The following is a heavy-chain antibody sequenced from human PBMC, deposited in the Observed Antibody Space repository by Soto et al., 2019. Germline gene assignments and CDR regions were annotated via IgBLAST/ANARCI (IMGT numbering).Heavy chain of an antibody. V-gene: IGHV3-30-3*01. CDR3: ARLRTQSRDYYDSRGAFDI. J-gene: IGHJ3*02. D-gene: IGHD3-22*01. Sequence: QVQLVESGGGVVQPGRSLRLSCAASGFTFSSYAMHWVRQAPGKGLEWVAVISYDGSNKYYADSVKGRFTISRDNSKKTLYLKMNSLRAEDTDVYYCARLRTQSRDYYDSRGAFDIWGQGTMVTVSS. CDR2: ISYDGSNK. CDR1: GFTFSSYA.